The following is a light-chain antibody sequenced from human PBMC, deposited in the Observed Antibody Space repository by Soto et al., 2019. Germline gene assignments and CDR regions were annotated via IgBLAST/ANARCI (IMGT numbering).Light chain of an antibody. CDR3: QQRSNWGGT. Sequence: EIVLTQSPATLSLSPGERATLSCRASQSVSSYLAWYQQKPGQAPRLLIYDASNRATGIPARFSGSGSGTDFTLTISSREPEEFAVYYCQQRSNWGGTFGQATKVEIK. V-gene: IGKV3-11*01. CDR2: DAS. J-gene: IGKJ1*01. CDR1: QSVSSY.